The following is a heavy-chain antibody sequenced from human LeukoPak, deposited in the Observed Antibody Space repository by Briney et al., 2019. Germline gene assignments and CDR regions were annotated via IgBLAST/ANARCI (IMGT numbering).Heavy chain of an antibody. D-gene: IGHD3-16*01. CDR1: GGSISSHY. CDR3: ARVMRGGFYYYGMDV. Sequence: SETLSLTCTVSGGSISSHYWGWIRQPPGKGLEWIGYIHNGGSTNYNPSLKSRVTMSVDTSKNQFSLKLSSVTAADTAVYYCARVMRGGFYYYGMDVWGQGTTVTVSS. V-gene: IGHV4-59*11. CDR2: IHNGGST. J-gene: IGHJ6*02.